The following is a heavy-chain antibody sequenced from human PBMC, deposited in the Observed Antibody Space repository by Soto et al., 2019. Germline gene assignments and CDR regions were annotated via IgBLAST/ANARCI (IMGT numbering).Heavy chain of an antibody. D-gene: IGHD2-15*01. Sequence: SVKVSCKASGGTFSSYAISWVRQAPGQGLEWMGGIIPIFGTANYAQKFQGRVTITADESTSTAYMELSSLRSEDTAVYYCASLYCSGGSCLNYYYGMDVWGQGTTVTVSS. CDR1: GGTFSSYA. V-gene: IGHV1-69*13. CDR3: ASLYCSGGSCLNYYYGMDV. J-gene: IGHJ6*02. CDR2: IIPIFGTA.